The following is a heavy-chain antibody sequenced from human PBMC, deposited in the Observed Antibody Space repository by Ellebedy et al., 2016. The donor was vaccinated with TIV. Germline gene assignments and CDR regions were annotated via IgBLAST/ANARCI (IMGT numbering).Heavy chain of an antibody. D-gene: IGHD1-1*01. V-gene: IGHV1-8*01. CDR3: ARRSIRTGWFNP. CDR2: MNPNSGNT. CDR1: GYTFTSYD. Sequence: ASVKVSCXASGYTFTSYDINWVRQATGQGLEWMGWMNPNSGNTGYAQKFQGRVTMTRNTSISTAYMELSSLRSEDTAVYYCARRSIRTGWFNPWGQGTLVTVSS. J-gene: IGHJ5*02.